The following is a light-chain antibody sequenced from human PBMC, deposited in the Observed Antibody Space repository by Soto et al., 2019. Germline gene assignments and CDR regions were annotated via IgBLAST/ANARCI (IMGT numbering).Light chain of an antibody. J-gene: IGKJ1*01. CDR1: QSVSSSY. CDR3: QQYGSSPPWT. CDR2: GAS. Sequence: EIALTQSPGTLSLSPGERATLSCRASQSVSSSYLAWYQQKPGQAPRLLIYGASSRATGIPDRFSGSGSGTDFTLTISRLEPEDFAAYYCQQYGSSPPWTFGQGTKVDIK. V-gene: IGKV3-20*01.